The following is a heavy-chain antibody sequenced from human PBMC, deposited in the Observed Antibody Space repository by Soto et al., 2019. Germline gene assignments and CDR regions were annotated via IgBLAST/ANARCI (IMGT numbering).Heavy chain of an antibody. D-gene: IGHD2-15*01. V-gene: IGHV4-4*02. CDR3: ARTYCSGGSCYSAFDY. CDR2: IYPSGNT. J-gene: IGHJ4*02. CDR1: SGSISSDNW. Sequence: QVQLQESGPGLVTPSGTLSLTCAVSSGSISSDNWWSWVRQPPGKGLEWIGEIYPSGNTNYNPSLRSRVTISVDRSKNQFSLKLSSVTAADTAVYYCARTYCSGGSCYSAFDYWGQGTLVTVSS.